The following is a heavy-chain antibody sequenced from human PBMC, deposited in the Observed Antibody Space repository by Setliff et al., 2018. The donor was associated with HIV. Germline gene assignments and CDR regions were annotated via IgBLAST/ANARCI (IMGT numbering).Heavy chain of an antibody. V-gene: IGHV1-69*08. Sequence: SVKVSCKASGGTLINYPISWVRQVRGQGLGWMGRISPVLRTTKYGQEFQGRVSITADTSTNTVYMELSSLRFEDTAVYYCAREFIPVMYARQGGRFDPWGQGTLVTVSS. CDR2: ISPVLRTT. CDR1: GGTLINYP. D-gene: IGHD2-8*01. CDR3: AREFIPVMYARQGGRFDP. J-gene: IGHJ5*02.